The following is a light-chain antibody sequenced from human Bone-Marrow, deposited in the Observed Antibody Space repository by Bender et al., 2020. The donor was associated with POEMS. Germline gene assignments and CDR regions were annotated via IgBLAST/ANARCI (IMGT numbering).Light chain of an antibody. J-gene: IGLJ3*02. Sequence: QSALTQPRSVSGSPGQSVTISCTGANTAVPDFNFVSWYQQHPGKAPKLIIYAVTKRASGVPDRFSGSLSANTASLTISGLQIDDEADYYCCSSVGSFTWMFGGWTRVTVL. CDR2: AVT. V-gene: IGLV2-11*01. CDR1: NTAVPDFNF. CDR3: CSSVGSFTWM.